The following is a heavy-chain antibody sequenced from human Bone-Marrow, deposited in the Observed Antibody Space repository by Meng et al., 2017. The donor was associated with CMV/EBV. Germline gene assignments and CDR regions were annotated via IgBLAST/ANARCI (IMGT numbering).Heavy chain of an antibody. Sequence: ASVKVSCKASGYTLTSYDINWVRQAPGQGLEWMGWINPNSGGTNYAQKFQGRVTMTRDTSISTAYMELSRLRSDDTAVYYCAREPSCSSTSCYPFDYWGQGTLVTVSS. J-gene: IGHJ4*02. CDR2: INPNSGGT. V-gene: IGHV1-2*02. CDR3: AREPSCSSTSCYPFDY. CDR1: GYTLTSYD. D-gene: IGHD2-2*01.